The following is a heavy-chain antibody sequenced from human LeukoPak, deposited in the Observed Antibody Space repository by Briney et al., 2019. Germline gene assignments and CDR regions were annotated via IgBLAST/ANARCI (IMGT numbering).Heavy chain of an antibody. CDR3: AKNWKFDY. CDR2: ISGSSSYI. CDR1: GFTFSSYN. V-gene: IGHV3-21*04. J-gene: IGHJ4*02. D-gene: IGHD1-1*01. Sequence: PGGSLRLSCAASGFTFSSYNINWVRQAPGKGLEWVSSISGSSSYIYYADSVKGRFTISRDNSKNTLYLQMNSLRAEDTAVYYCAKNWKFDYWGQGTLVTVSS.